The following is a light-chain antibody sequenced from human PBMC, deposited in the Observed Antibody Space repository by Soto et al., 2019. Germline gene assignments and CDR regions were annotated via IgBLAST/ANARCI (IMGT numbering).Light chain of an antibody. CDR1: QAITNY. Sequence: DIQMTQSPSSLSASVGHRFTITCRASQAITNYLAWYQQKPGKVPTLLIYAASTLQSGVPSRFSGSGSGTDFTLTISSLQTEDAATYCCQKFNAVPTFGGGTKVEI. J-gene: IGKJ4*01. CDR3: QKFNAVPT. V-gene: IGKV1-27*01. CDR2: AAS.